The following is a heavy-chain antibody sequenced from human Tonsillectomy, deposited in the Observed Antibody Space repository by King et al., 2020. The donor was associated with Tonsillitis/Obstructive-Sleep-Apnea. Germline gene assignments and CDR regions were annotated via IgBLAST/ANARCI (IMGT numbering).Heavy chain of an antibody. CDR3: ASRLSYCSGGSCYSYWYFDL. V-gene: IGHV3-74*01. CDR1: GFTFSSYW. J-gene: IGHJ2*01. CDR2: INSDESST. Sequence: VQLVESGGSLVQPGGSLRLSCAASGFTFSSYWMHWVRQAPGKGLVWVSRINSDESSTSYADSVKGRFTISRDNAKNTLYLQMNSLRAEDTAVYYCASRLSYCSGGSCYSYWYFDLWGRGTLVTVSS. D-gene: IGHD2-15*01.